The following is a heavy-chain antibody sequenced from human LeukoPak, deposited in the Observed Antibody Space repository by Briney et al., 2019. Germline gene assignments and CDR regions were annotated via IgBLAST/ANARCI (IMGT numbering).Heavy chain of an antibody. Sequence: GGSLSLSCAASGFTVSSSYMNWVRQAPGKGLEWVSLVYSGGGTYYADSVKGRFTISRDNSKNTLYLQMNSLRPEDTALYYCARDGYCSSTGCSAYFFDSWGQGTLVTVSS. D-gene: IGHD2-2*03. CDR3: ARDGYCSSTGCSAYFFDS. J-gene: IGHJ4*02. V-gene: IGHV3-66*01. CDR1: GFTVSSSY. CDR2: VYSGGGT.